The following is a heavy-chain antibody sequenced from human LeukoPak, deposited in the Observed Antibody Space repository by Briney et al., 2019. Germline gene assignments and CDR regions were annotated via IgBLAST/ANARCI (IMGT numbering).Heavy chain of an antibody. CDR2: IYPGDSDT. D-gene: IGHD3-22*01. J-gene: IGHJ4*02. V-gene: IGHV5-51*01. CDR3: ARSPAYYYDSSGYYYY. Sequence: GESLKISCKGSGYSFTSYWIGWVRQMPGKGLEWMGIIYPGDSDTRYSPSFQGQATISADKSISTAYLQWSSLKASDTAMYYCARSPAYYYDSSGYYYYWGQGTLVTVSS. CDR1: GYSFTSYW.